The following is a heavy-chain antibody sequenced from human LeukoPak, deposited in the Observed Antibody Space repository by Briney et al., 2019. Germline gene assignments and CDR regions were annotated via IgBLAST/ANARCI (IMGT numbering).Heavy chain of an antibody. CDR1: GGSISSYY. D-gene: IGHD6-13*01. J-gene: IGHJ6*02. Sequence: PSETLSLTCTVSGGSISSYYWSWIRQPPGKGLEWIGYIYYTGNTHYNFSLKSRVTISVATSKNQFSLKLSSVTAADTAVYYCARDHSSSSYGMDVWGQGTTVTVSS. CDR3: ARDHSSSSYGMDV. V-gene: IGHV4-59*12. CDR2: IYYTGNT.